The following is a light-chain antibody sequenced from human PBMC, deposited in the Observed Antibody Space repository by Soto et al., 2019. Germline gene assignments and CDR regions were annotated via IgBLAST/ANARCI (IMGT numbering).Light chain of an antibody. CDR3: CSYAGRSTFV. CDR2: GVS. J-gene: IGLJ2*01. Sequence: QSALTQPASVSGSPGRSITISCRGTSSGVGSYNLVSWYQQHPGKAPKLIISGVSKRPSGVSNRFSGSKSGNTASLTISGLQPEDEADYYCCSYAGRSTFVFGGGTKLTVL. CDR1: SSGVGSYNL. V-gene: IGLV2-23*02.